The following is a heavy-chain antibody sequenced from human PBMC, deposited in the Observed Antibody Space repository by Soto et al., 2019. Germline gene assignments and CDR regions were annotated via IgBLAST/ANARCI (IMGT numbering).Heavy chain of an antibody. V-gene: IGHV3-30*14. CDR2: ISYDGSNK. D-gene: IGHD2-15*01. J-gene: IGHJ6*02. CDR1: GFTFSSYA. CDR3: AGDNVGGSCCNGMDV. Sequence: QVQLVESGGGVVQPGRSLRLSCAASGFTFSSYAMHWVRQAPGKGLEWVAVISYDGSNKYYADSVKGRFTISRDNSKNTLYHQMNSMRAEDTAVYYCAGDNVGGSCCNGMDVWGQGTTVTVSS.